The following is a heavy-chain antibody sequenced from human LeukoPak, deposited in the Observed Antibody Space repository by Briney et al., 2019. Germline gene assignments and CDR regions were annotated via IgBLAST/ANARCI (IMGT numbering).Heavy chain of an antibody. CDR1: GGSISSSSYY. V-gene: IGHV4-39*01. CDR3: ARQVSDYVWGSYTPPYYFDY. D-gene: IGHD3-16*01. Sequence: PSETLSLPCTVSGGSISSSSYYWGWIRQPPGKGLVWIGNIFYNGNTYYNPSLKSRVTISVDTSKKQFSLKLSSVTAADTVVYYCARQVSDYVWGSYTPPYYFDYWGQGTLVTVSS. J-gene: IGHJ4*02. CDR2: IFYNGNT.